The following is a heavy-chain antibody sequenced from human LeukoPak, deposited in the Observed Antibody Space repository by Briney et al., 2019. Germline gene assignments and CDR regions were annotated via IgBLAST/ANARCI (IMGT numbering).Heavy chain of an antibody. Sequence: GGSLRLSCAASGFSFKDYYYSWTRQAPGKGLEWVSFINVNGGAMYYADFVKGRFTISRENAQNSVYLEMNSLRDEDTAVYYCARGPRILAAGSYFFDYWGQGSLVTVSS. CDR2: INVNGGAM. V-gene: IGHV3-11*01. J-gene: IGHJ4*02. D-gene: IGHD6-13*01. CDR1: GFSFKDYY. CDR3: ARGPRILAAGSYFFDY.